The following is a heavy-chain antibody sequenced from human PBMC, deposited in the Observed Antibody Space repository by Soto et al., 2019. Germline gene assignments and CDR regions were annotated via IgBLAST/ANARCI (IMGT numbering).Heavy chain of an antibody. CDR1: GGSISSGGYS. J-gene: IGHJ4*02. CDR2: IYHSGST. CDR3: ARVRRSCGRDCYYFHY. D-gene: IGHD2-21*02. V-gene: IGHV4-30-2*01. Sequence: QLQLQESGSGLVKPSQTLSLTCAVSGGSISSGGYSWSWIRQPPGKGLEWIGYIYHSGSTYYNPSLKSRVHRSVDRPKNQCSLKLSSVTAADTAVYYCARVRRSCGRDCYYFHYWGQGTLVTVSS.